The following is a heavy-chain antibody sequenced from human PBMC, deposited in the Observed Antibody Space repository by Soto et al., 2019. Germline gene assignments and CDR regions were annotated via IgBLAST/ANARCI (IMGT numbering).Heavy chain of an antibody. CDR2: FSRSNGVA. J-gene: IGHJ4*02. V-gene: IGHV3-23*01. Sequence: EVQMLESGGYLVQPGGSLRVSCASGFTFSHYTMALVRQAPGKGLEWVSGFSRSNGVAYYADSVKGRFTISRDNSKNTVFLQMNSLRAEDTAVYYCANGGLHGSIDGGLSYFHHWDQGTLVTVSS. CDR3: ANGGLHGSIDGGLSYFHH. CDR1: GFTFSHYT. D-gene: IGHD2-15*01.